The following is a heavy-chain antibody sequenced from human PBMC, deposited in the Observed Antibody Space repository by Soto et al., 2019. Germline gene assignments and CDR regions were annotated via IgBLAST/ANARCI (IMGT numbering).Heavy chain of an antibody. CDR3: ARAPRVLRFFPYYYYGMDV. D-gene: IGHD3-3*01. V-gene: IGHV1-3*01. CDR1: GCTFTSYA. Sequence: ASVKVSCKASGCTFTSYAMHWVRQAPGQRLEWMGWINAGNGNTKYSQKFQGRVTITRDTSASTAYMELSSLRSEDTAVYYCARAPRVLRFFPYYYYGMDVWDQLTTRTVS. J-gene: IGHJ6*02. CDR2: INAGNGNT.